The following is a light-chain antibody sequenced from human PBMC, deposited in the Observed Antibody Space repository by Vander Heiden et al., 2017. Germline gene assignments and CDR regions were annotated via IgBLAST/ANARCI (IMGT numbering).Light chain of an antibody. Sequence: LLTTPPSVSSAPAAKVTISCSGSSYNIGNNYVSWYQQLPGTAPKLLIYDNNKRPSGIPDRFSGSKSGTSATLGITGLQTGDEADYYCGTWDSSLSAGVFGGGTKLTVL. CDR2: DNN. CDR3: GTWDSSLSAGV. CDR1: SYNIGNNY. J-gene: IGLJ2*01. V-gene: IGLV1-51*01.